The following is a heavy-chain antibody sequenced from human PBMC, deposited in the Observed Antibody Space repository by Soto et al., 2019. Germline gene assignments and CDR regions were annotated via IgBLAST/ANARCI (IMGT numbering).Heavy chain of an antibody. Sequence: GGSRRLSCAASGFTFSSYAMSWVRQAPGKGLEWVSAISGSGGSTYYADSVKGRFTISRDNSKNTLYLQMNSLRAEDTAVYYCAKHYGSGSYYNWFDPWGQGTLVTVSS. CDR1: GFTFSSYA. J-gene: IGHJ5*02. V-gene: IGHV3-23*01. D-gene: IGHD3-10*01. CDR2: ISGSGGST. CDR3: AKHYGSGSYYNWFDP.